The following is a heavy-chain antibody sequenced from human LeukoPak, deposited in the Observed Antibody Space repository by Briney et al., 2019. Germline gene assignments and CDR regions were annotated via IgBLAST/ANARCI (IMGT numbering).Heavy chain of an antibody. CDR3: XXXXXLRYYYYGMDV. CDR1: GGSISSYY. J-gene: IGHJ6*02. Sequence: SETLSLTCTVSGGSISSYYWSWIRQPPGKGLEWIGYIYYSGSTNYNPSLKSRVTISVDTSKNQFSLKLSSVTAADTAVYYCXXXXXLRYYYYGMDVWGQGTTVTVSS. V-gene: IGHV4-59*08. CDR2: IYYSGST.